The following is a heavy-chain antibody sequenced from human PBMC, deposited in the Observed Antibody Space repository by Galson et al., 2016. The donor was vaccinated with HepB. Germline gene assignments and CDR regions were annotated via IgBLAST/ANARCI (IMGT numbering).Heavy chain of an antibody. CDR2: INIDGSGK. V-gene: IGHV3-7*03. CDR3: SPVDGP. CDR1: GFPFSDNW. Sequence: SLRLSCAASGFPFSDNWMSWVRQAPGKGLEWVANINIDGSGKYYVDSVKGRFTTSRDNAKDSLYLKMNRLRPEDTALYYCSPVDGPWSQGTLVTVSS. J-gene: IGHJ5*02. D-gene: IGHD2-21*01.